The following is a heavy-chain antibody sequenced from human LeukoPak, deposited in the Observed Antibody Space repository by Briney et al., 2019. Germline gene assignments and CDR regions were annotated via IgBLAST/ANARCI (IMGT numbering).Heavy chain of an antibody. Sequence: PGGSLRLSCTASGFIFSDYYMICLRQAPGKGLEWVSYISSSGSTFYQADSVKGRFTISRDNAKNSLYLQMNSLRVEDTAVYYCARDLRWLQLDYWGQGTLVTVSS. D-gene: IGHD5-24*01. CDR1: GFIFSDYY. CDR3: ARDLRWLQLDY. V-gene: IGHV3-11*01. J-gene: IGHJ4*02. CDR2: ISSSGSTF.